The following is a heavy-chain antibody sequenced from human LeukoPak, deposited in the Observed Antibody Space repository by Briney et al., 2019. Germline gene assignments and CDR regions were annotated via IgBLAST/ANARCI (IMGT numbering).Heavy chain of an antibody. CDR2: MNPNSGNT. CDR3: ARVLAGSGWYDVFDI. J-gene: IGHJ3*02. CDR1: GYTFTGYY. Sequence: ASVKVSCKASGYTFTGYYMHWVRQAPGQGLEWMGWMNPNSGNTGYAQKFQGRVTMTRNTSISTAYMELSSLRSEDTAVYYCARVLAGSGWYDVFDIWAQGTMVTISS. V-gene: IGHV1-8*02. D-gene: IGHD6-19*01.